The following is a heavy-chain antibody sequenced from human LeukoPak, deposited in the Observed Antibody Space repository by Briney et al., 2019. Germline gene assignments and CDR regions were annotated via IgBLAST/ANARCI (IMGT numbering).Heavy chain of an antibody. J-gene: IGHJ5*02. CDR3: AAYSSSYNWFDP. CDR1: GYTFTGYY. D-gene: IGHD6-6*01. CDR2: INPNSGGT. Sequence: ASVKVSCKASGYTFTGYYMHWVRQAPGQGLEWMGWINPNSGGTNYAQKFQGRVTMTTDTSTSTAYMELRSLISDDTAVYYCAAYSSSYNWFDPWGQGTLVTVSS. V-gene: IGHV1-2*02.